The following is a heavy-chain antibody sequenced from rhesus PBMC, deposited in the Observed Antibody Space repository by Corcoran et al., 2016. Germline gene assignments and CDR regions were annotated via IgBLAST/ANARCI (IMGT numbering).Heavy chain of an antibody. D-gene: IGHD5-24*01. CDR1: GGSISSSNW. Sequence: QVQLQESGPGLVKPSETLSLTCAVSGGSISSSNWWSWIRRPPGKGLGWIGYISVISGSTYYNPPLNGVVTISTDTANNQFSLKLSSVTAADTAVYYCAREQVYSGSFDYWGQGVLVTVSS. V-gene: IGHV4-65*01. CDR2: ISVISGST. CDR3: AREQVYSGSFDY. J-gene: IGHJ4*01.